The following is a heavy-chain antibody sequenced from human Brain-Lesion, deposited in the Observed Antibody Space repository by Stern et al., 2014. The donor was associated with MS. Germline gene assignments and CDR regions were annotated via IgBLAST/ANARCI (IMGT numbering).Heavy chain of an antibody. Sequence: VQLLESGPGLVKPSQTLSLSCTVSGGSISSGGYYWSWIRQPAGKGLEWIGRIFNSGSTSYTPSLKSRVTISIDPSKTQFSLRLTSMTAADTAVYYCARGRVVPGFQYYATDVWGQGTTVIVSS. J-gene: IGHJ6*02. CDR1: GGSISSGGYY. D-gene: IGHD2-2*01. CDR3: ARGRVVPGFQYYATDV. V-gene: IGHV4-61*02. CDR2: IFNSGST.